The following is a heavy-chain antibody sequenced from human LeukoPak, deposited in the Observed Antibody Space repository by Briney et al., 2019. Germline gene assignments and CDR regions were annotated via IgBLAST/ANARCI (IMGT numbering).Heavy chain of an antibody. D-gene: IGHD2-15*01. CDR2: ISRSGGST. V-gene: IGHV3-23*01. CDR1: GFTFSSYA. CDR3: AKAPVTTCSGAYCYPFDY. J-gene: IGHJ4*02. Sequence: GGSLRLSCAASGFTFSSYAMSWVRQAPGKGLEWVSAISRSGGSTYYADSVKGRFTISRDNSKNTPYLQMNSLRAGDAAVYYCAKAPVTTCSGAYCYPFDYWSQGTLVTVSS.